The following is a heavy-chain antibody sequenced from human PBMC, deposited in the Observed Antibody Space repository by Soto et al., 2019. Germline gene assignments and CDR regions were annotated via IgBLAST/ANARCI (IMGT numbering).Heavy chain of an antibody. D-gene: IGHD5-12*01. J-gene: IGHJ4*02. V-gene: IGHV2-5*02. CDR3: AHRSRGYAYYFDQ. CDR2: IFWDADK. Sequence: QITLKESGPTLVKPTQTLTLTCSFSGFSLSTRGVGVGWIRQPPGKALEWLALIFWDADKWYSPSLRSRLTSTVDTSKNQVVLTMTNMDPVDTATYYCAHRSRGYAYYFDQWVKGTLVNVFS. CDR1: GFSLSTRGVG.